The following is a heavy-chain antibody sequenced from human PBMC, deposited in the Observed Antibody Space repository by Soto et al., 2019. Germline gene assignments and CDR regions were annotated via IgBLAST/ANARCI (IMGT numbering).Heavy chain of an antibody. CDR1: GYTFSSYH. V-gene: IGHV1-18*01. CDR3: ARDLPPVDY. CDR2: ISAYNGNT. Sequence: QIQLVQSGAEVKKPGASVKVSCKASGYTFSSYHITWVRQAPGQGLEWMGWISAYNGNTTYAQNLQGRVTMTTDPSTSTADMKLRSLRSDDTSVYYCARDLPPVDYRAQGTLVTVSS. J-gene: IGHJ4*02.